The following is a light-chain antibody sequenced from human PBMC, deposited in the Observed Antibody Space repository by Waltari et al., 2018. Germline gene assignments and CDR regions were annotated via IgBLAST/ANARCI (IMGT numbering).Light chain of an antibody. J-gene: IGLJ1*01. Sequence: SYELTQPPSVSVSPGQTARIPCSGDALPKQFAYWYPQKPGQAPVVVIYKDSERPSGIPGRFSGSGSGTTVTLTISGVQAEDEADYYCQSADSSGTYEVVGTGTKVTVL. CDR2: KDS. V-gene: IGLV3-25*03. CDR1: ALPKQF. CDR3: QSADSSGTYEV.